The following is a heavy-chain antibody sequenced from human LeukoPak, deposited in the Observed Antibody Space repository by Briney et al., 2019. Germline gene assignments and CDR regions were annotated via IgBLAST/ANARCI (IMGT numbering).Heavy chain of an antibody. CDR2: IYHSGST. CDR3: ARDPITMVRGAGDY. Sequence: SETLSLTCTVSGYSISSGYYWGWIRQPPGKGLEWIGSIYHSGSTYYNPSLKSRVTILVDTSKNQFSLKLSSVTAADTAVYYCARDPITMVRGAGDYWGQGTLVTVSS. CDR1: GYSISSGYY. V-gene: IGHV4-38-2*02. J-gene: IGHJ4*02. D-gene: IGHD3-10*01.